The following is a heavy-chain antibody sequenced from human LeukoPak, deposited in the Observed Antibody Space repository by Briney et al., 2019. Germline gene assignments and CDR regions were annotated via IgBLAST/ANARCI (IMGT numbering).Heavy chain of an antibody. J-gene: IGHJ4*02. D-gene: IGHD3-10*01. V-gene: IGHV3-30*02. Sequence: GGSLRLSCAASGFTFSSYGMHWVRQAPGKGLEWVAFIRYDGSNEYYADSVKGRFTISRDNSKNTLYLQMNSLRAEDTAVYYCAKDGSMWFGEFPFDYWGQGTLVTVSS. CDR1: GFTFSSYG. CDR3: AKDGSMWFGEFPFDY. CDR2: IRYDGSNE.